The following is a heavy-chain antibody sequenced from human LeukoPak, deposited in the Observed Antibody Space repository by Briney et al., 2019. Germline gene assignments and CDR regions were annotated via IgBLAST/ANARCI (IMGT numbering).Heavy chain of an antibody. CDR1: GGSISSSSYY. CDR2: IYYSGST. J-gene: IGHJ4*02. CDR3: ARFCGGDCYLDDY. Sequence: PSETLSLTCTVSGGSISSSSYYWGWIRQPPGKGLEWIGSIYYSGSTYYNPSLKSRVTISVDTSKNQFSLKLSSVTAADTAVYYCARFCGGDCYLDDYWGQGTLVTVSS. V-gene: IGHV4-39*07. D-gene: IGHD2-21*02.